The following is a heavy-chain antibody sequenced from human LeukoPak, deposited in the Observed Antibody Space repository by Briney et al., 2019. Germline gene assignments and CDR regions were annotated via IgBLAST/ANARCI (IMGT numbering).Heavy chain of an antibody. CDR2: IYHSGST. J-gene: IGHJ4*02. CDR3: ARRGYYYDSSHYYYFDY. CDR1: GVSITSYY. V-gene: IGHV4-59*08. D-gene: IGHD3-22*01. Sequence: SETLFLTCTVSGVSITSYYWSWIRQPPGKGLEWIGSIYHSGSTNDNPSLKSRVTTSVDTSKNQFSLKLSSVTAADTAVYYCARRGYYYDSSHYYYFDYWGQGTLVTVSS.